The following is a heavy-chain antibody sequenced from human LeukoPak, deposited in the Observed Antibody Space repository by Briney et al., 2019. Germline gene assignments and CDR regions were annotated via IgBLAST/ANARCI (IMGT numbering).Heavy chain of an antibody. Sequence: PSETLSLTCTVSGGSISSYYWSWIRQPPGKGLEWIGEINHSGSTNYNPSLKSRVTISVDTSKNQFSLKLSSVTAADTAVYYCARESIAAAGTWYYYYYMDVWGKGTTVTVSS. D-gene: IGHD6-13*01. CDR1: GGSISSYY. CDR2: INHSGST. V-gene: IGHV4-34*01. CDR3: ARESIAAAGTWYYYYYMDV. J-gene: IGHJ6*03.